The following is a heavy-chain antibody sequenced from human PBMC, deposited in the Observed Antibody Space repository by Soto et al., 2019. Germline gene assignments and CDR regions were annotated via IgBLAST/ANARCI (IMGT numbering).Heavy chain of an antibody. V-gene: IGHV3-64*01. J-gene: IGHJ6*02. CDR3: ARDYYYDSSGYYVVGGMDV. D-gene: IGHD3-22*01. CDR2: IGSNGGST. CDR1: GFTFSTYA. Sequence: EVQLVESGGGLVQPGGSLRLSCAASGFTFSTYALHWVRQAPGKGLEFVSAIGSNGGSTYYAISVRGRFTISRDNSKNTLYLQMGSLRAEDMAVYYWARDYYYDSSGYYVVGGMDVWGQGTTVTVSS.